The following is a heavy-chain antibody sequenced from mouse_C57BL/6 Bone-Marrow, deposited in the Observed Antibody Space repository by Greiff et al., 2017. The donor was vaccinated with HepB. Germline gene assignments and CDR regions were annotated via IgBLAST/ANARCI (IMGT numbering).Heavy chain of an antibody. CDR2: ISDGGSYT. Sequence: EVQRVESGGGLVKPGGSLKLSCAASGFTFSSYAMSWVRQTPEKRLEWVATISDGGSYTYYPDNVKGRFTISRDNAKNNLYLQMSHLKSEDTAMYYCARVYYEDYAMDYWGQGTSVTVSS. V-gene: IGHV5-4*01. J-gene: IGHJ4*01. CDR3: ARVYYEDYAMDY. CDR1: GFTFSSYA. D-gene: IGHD2-4*01.